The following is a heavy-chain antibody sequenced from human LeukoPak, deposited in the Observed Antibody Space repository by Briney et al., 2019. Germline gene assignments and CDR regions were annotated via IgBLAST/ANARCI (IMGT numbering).Heavy chain of an antibody. CDR1: GGSISSNF. D-gene: IGHD1-26*01. CDR2: IYNSGTT. J-gene: IGHJ4*02. V-gene: IGHV4-4*08. CDR3: ARLRSPGDFDY. Sequence: PSETLSLTCTVSGGSISSNFWSWIRQPPGKGLEYIGYIYNSGTTNYNPSLKSRVTISVDTSKNQLSLKLSSVTAADTAMYYCARLRSPGDFDYWGQGTLVTVSS.